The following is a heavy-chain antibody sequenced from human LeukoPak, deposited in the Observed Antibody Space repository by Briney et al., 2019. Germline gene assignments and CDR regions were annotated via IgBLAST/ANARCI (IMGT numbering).Heavy chain of an antibody. D-gene: IGHD1-26*01. J-gene: IGHJ5*02. CDR2: IHYSGYT. CDR1: GDSIRRYY. CDR3: ARLVGIRRRARFDP. V-gene: IGHV4-59*12. Sequence: SSETLSLTCSVSGDSIRRYYWSWIRQSPGKGLEWIGHIHYSGYTHKNPSLRSRVSISLDTSKNQFSLKLSSVTAADTAVYYCARLVGIRRRARFDPWGQGTLVTVSS.